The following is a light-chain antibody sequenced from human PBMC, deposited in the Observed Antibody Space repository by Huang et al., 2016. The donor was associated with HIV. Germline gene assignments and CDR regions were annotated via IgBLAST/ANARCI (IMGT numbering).Light chain of an antibody. J-gene: IGKJ1*01. CDR1: QSISSF. CDR2: AAS. V-gene: IGKV1-39*01. Sequence: DIQMTQSPSSLSASVGDRVTIPCRASQSISSFLNWYQQKPGKAPKRLIYAASSLQSGVPSRISGSGSGTDFTLTISSLQPEDFAVYYCQQSYSSPWTFGQGTKVEIK. CDR3: QQSYSSPWT.